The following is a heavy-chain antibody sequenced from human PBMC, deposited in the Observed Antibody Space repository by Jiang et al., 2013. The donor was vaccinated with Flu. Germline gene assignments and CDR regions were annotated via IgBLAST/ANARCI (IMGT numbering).Heavy chain of an antibody. D-gene: IGHD2-21*01. V-gene: IGHV3-30*09. CDR3: ARDPFMTSYCDS. CDR2: ISYDAHSK. J-gene: IGHJ4*02. Sequence: VQLVESGGGVVQPGGSLRLSCSASGFSFASHAMHWIRQAPGKGLEWVAIISYDAHSKIYGDSVRGRFAISRDNSKNTLYLQMNALRTEDTALYYCARDPFMTSYCDSWGQGTLVAVSS. CDR1: GFSFASHA.